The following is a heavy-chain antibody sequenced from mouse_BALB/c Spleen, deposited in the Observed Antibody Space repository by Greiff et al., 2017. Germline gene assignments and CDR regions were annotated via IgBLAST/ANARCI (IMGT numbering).Heavy chain of an antibody. J-gene: IGHJ4*01. D-gene: IGHD2-2*01. CDR2: IRLKSNNYAT. V-gene: IGHV6-6*02. Sequence: EVKLMESGGGLVQPGGSMKLSCVASGFTFSNYWMNWVRQSPEKGLEWVAEIRLKSNNYATHYAESVKGRFTISRDDSKSSVYLQMNNLRAEDTGIYYCTCYGYYYAMDYWGQGTSVTVSS. CDR1: GFTFSNYW. CDR3: TCYGYYYAMDY.